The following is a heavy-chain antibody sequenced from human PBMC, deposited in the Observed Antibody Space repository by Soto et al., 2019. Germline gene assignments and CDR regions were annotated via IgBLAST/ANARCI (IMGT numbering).Heavy chain of an antibody. D-gene: IGHD3-3*01. CDR3: AGVMTTLGVIRKGPDH. CDR1: GYPFTTYG. V-gene: IGHV1-18*04. Sequence: ASVKVSFKASGYPFTTYGISWVRQAPGQGLEWMGWIRTYNGDTEYPQSLQGRATMTRDTSTARAYMELRSLRSDDTAVYYCAGVMTTLGVIRKGPDHWG. CDR2: IRTYNGDT. J-gene: IGHJ4*01.